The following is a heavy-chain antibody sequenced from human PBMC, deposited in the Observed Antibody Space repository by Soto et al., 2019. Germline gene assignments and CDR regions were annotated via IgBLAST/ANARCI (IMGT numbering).Heavy chain of an antibody. CDR3: ARTLGPSTATIADWFDP. CDR2: INPDSGGT. CDR1: GYTFTGYY. J-gene: IGHJ5*02. Sequence: QVQLVQSGAEVKKPGASVKVSCKASGYTFTGYYMHWVRQAPGQGLEWMGWINPDSGGTNYAKKFQGRVTMTRDTSISTAYIELSRLRSDDTAVYYCARTLGPSTATIADWFDPWGQGTLVTGSS. V-gene: IGHV1-2*02. D-gene: IGHD4-17*01.